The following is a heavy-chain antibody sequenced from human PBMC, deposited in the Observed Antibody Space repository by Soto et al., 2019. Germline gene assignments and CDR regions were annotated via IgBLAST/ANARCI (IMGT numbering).Heavy chain of an antibody. V-gene: IGHV1-2*04. Sequence: ASVKVSCKASGYTFTGYYMHWVRQAPGQGLEWVGWINPNSGGTNYAQKFQGWVTMTRDTSISTAYMELSRLRSDDTAVYYCARDAKRRITIFGVVTSVYYYGMDVWGQGTTVTVPS. CDR3: ARDAKRRITIFGVVTSVYYYGMDV. CDR1: GYTFTGYY. D-gene: IGHD3-3*01. J-gene: IGHJ6*02. CDR2: INPNSGGT.